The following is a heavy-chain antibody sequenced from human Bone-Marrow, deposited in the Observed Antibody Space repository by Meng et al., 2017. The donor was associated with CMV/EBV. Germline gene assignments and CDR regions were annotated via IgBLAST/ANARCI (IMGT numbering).Heavy chain of an antibody. CDR2: INPKSGVT. CDR1: GYTFSDYF. CDR3: ARDLGVGADGY. Sequence: ASVKVSCKASGYTFSDYFLHWVRQAPGQGLEWMGWINPKSGVTNYAQRFQDRVTMTTDTSIRTVYMDLSRLTSDDTAIFYCARDLGVGADGYWGQGTLATVSS. J-gene: IGHJ4*01. V-gene: IGHV1-2*02. D-gene: IGHD3-3*01.